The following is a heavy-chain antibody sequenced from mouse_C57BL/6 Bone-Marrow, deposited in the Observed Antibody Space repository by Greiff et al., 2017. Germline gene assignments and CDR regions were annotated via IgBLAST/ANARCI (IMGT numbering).Heavy chain of an antibody. CDR2: ISYDGSN. D-gene: IGHD1-1*01. J-gene: IGHJ2*01. V-gene: IGHV3-6*01. Sequence: VQLQQSGPGLVKPSQSLSLTCSVTGYSITSGYYWNWIRQFPGNKLEWMGYISYDGSNNYNPSLKNRISITRDTSKNQFFLKLNSVTTEDTATYYCARSYYGSRYYFDYWGQGTTLTVSS. CDR1: GYSITSGYY. CDR3: ARSYYGSRYYFDY.